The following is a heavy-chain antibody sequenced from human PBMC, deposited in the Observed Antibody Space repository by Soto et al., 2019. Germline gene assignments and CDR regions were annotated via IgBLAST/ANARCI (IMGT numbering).Heavy chain of an antibody. V-gene: IGHV1-46*03. CDR1: GYTFTSYY. D-gene: IGHD6-6*01. Sequence: QVQLVQSGAEVKKPGASVKVSCKASGYTFTSYYMHWVRQAPGQGLEWMVIINPSGGSTSYAQKFQGRVAMTRDTSTSTVYMELSSLRSEDTAVYYCARERGGFTYGSSSWGGYYYYSMDVWGKGTTVTVSS. J-gene: IGHJ6*03. CDR2: INPSGGST. CDR3: ARERGGFTYGSSSWGGYYYYSMDV.